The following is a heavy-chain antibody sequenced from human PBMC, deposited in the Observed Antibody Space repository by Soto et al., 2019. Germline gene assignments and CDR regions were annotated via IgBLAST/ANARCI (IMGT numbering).Heavy chain of an antibody. CDR1: GGSISSGGYY. D-gene: IGHD3-3*01. J-gene: IGHJ6*02. Sequence: RSLTCTVSGGSISSGGYYWSWIRQHPGKGLEWIGYIYYSGSTYYNPSLKSRVTISVDTSKNQFSLKLSSVTDADTAVYYCARDRGTGSGYYGYYYYGMDVCGQRTTVTVSS. V-gene: IGHV4-31*03. CDR3: ARDRGTGSGYYGYYYYGMDV. CDR2: IYYSGST.